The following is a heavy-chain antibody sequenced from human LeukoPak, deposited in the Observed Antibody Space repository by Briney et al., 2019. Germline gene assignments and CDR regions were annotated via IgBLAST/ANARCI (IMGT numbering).Heavy chain of an antibody. J-gene: IGHJ4*02. Sequence: PGGSLRLSCAASGFTFSSYAMHWVRQAPGKGLEYVSAISSNGGSTYYANSVKGRFTISRDNSKNTLYLQMGSLRAEDMAVYYCARDFVPGATPSYYFDYWGQGTLVTVSS. CDR3: ARDFVPGATPSYYFDY. CDR2: ISSNGGST. V-gene: IGHV3-64*01. D-gene: IGHD1-26*01. CDR1: GFTFSSYA.